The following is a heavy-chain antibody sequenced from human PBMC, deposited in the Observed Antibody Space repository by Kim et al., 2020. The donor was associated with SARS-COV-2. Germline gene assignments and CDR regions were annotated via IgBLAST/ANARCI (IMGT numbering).Heavy chain of an antibody. J-gene: IGHJ3*02. CDR1: GFPFSSYS. V-gene: IGHV3-21*01. CDR2: ISSSSSYI. CDR3: ARAGSGSYWNNDAFDI. D-gene: IGHD1-26*01. Sequence: GGSLRLSCAASGFPFSSYSMNWVRQAPGKGLEWVSSISSSSSYIYYADSVKGRFTISRDNAKNSLYLQMNSLRAEDTAVYYCARAGSGSYWNNDAFDIWGQGTMVTVSS.